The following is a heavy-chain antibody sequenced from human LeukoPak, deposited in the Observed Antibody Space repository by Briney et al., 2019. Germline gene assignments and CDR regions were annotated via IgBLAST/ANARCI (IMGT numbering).Heavy chain of an antibody. CDR1: GGTFSSYA. V-gene: IGHV1-69*13. CDR2: IIPIFGTA. Sequence: SVKVSFKASGGTFSSYAISWVRQAPGQGLEWMGGIIPIFGTANYAQKFQGRVTITADESTSTAYMELSSLRSEDTAVYYCAKDGYGVLDYWGQGTLVTVSS. CDR3: AKDGYGVLDY. J-gene: IGHJ4*02. D-gene: IGHD4-17*01.